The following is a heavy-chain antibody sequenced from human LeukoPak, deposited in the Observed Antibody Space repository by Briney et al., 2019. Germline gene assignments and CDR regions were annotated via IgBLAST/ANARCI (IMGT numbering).Heavy chain of an antibody. CDR1: GGSVSSGTYY. J-gene: IGHJ4*02. CDR3: ARRGGSGRSFDY. Sequence: SETLSLTCTVSGGSVSSGTYYGSWIRQPPGKGLEWMGYIYYTGSTNYNPSLKSRLTISVDTSKNQFSLKLSSVTAADTAVYYCARRGGSGRSFDYWGQGTLVTVSS. D-gene: IGHD3-10*01. V-gene: IGHV4-61*01. CDR2: IYYTGST.